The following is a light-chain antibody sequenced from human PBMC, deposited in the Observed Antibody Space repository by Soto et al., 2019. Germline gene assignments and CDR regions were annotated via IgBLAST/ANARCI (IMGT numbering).Light chain of an antibody. CDR1: QTIDNY. J-gene: IGKJ1*01. CDR2: AAS. Sequence: DIQMTQSPSSLSASVGDRVTITCRASQTIDNYLNWFQQKPGNPPKLLIYAASILQSGVPSRFSGRVRGTNSTLTISSLQPKVFETYYDQQPYGGPKTFGQGTKVEI. V-gene: IGKV1-39*01. CDR3: QQPYGGPKT.